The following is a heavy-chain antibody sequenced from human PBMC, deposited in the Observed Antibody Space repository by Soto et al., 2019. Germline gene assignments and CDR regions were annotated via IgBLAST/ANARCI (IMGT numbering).Heavy chain of an antibody. D-gene: IGHD5-12*01. Sequence: QVQLVESGGGLVKPGGSLRLSCAASGFTFSDYYMSWIRQAPGKGLEWVSYISSSGSTIDYADSVKGRFTIYRDNAKNSLYLQMNSLRAEDTAVYYCARDSYEPYYYYYYMDVWGKGTTVTVSS. V-gene: IGHV3-11*01. CDR3: ARDSYEPYYYYYYMDV. CDR2: ISSSGSTI. J-gene: IGHJ6*03. CDR1: GFTFSDYY.